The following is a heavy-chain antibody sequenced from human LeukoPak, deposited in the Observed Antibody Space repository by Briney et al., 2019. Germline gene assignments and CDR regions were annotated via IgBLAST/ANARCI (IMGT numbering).Heavy chain of an antibody. CDR1: GFTFSSYW. Sequence: GGSLRLSCAASGFTFSSYWMHWVRQAPGKGLVWVSRINSDGSSTRYADSVKGRFTISRDNAKNTLYLQMNSLRAEDTAVYYCARDQTDGDYVYNYWGQRNLVTVSS. CDR2: INSDGSST. D-gene: IGHD4-17*01. CDR3: ARDQTDGDYVYNY. J-gene: IGHJ4*02. V-gene: IGHV3-74*01.